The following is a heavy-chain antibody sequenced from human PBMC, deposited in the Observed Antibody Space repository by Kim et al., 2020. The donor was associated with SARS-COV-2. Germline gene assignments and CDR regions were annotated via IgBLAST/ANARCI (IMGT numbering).Heavy chain of an antibody. Sequence: GGSLRLSCVTSGFTFSAYDMNWVRQAPGKGLEWLSFITKSSTTIYYAESVEGRFTISRDNAKNSLFLQMNSLRDEDTALYYCVRDRMGGAFDMWGQGTMVTVSS. J-gene: IGHJ3*02. V-gene: IGHV3-48*02. CDR1: GFTFSAYD. CDR3: VRDRMGGAFDM. CDR2: ITKSSTTI. D-gene: IGHD3-16*01.